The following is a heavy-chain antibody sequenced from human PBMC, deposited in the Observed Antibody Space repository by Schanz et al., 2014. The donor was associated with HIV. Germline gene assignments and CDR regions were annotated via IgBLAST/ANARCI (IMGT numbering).Heavy chain of an antibody. CDR1: GFTFNKYS. CDR3: VRDESAQWYFDL. V-gene: IGHV3-21*01. J-gene: IGHJ2*01. Sequence: EVQLVESGGGLIQPGGFLRLSCVASGFTFNKYSMNWVRQVPGKGLEWVSSITSSSSYIYYADSMKGRFTVSRDNAKNSLYLQINSLRAEDTAIYYCVRDESAQWYFDLWGRGTLLTVSS. CDR2: ITSSSSYI.